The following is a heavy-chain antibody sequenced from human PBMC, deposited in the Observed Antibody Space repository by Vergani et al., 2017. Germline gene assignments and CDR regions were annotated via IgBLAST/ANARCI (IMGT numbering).Heavy chain of an antibody. J-gene: IGHJ6*03. V-gene: IGHV1-2*02. D-gene: IGHD3-22*01. CDR2: INPNSGGT. CDR3: ARAYHDSSGYFHYMDV. CDR1: GYTFTGYY. Sequence: QVQLVQSGAEVTKPGASVKVSCKASGYTFTGYYMHWVRQAPGQGLEWMGWINPNSGGTNYAQKFQGRVTMTRDTSISTAYMELSRLRSDDTAVYYCARAYHDSSGYFHYMDVWGKGTTVTVSS.